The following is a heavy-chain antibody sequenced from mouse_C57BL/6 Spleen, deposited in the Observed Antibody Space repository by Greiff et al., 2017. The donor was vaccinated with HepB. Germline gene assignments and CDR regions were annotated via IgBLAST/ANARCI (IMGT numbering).Heavy chain of an antibody. J-gene: IGHJ4*01. CDR3: ARGRHYGSSHYAMDY. CDR1: GYTFTGYW. D-gene: IGHD1-1*01. CDR2: ILPGSGST. Sequence: QVQLQQSGAELMKPGASVKLSCKATGYTFTGYWIEWVKQRPGHGLEWIGEILPGSGSTNYNEKFKGKATFTADTSSNTAYMQLSSLTTEDSAIYYCARGRHYGSSHYAMDYWGQGTSVTVSS. V-gene: IGHV1-9*01.